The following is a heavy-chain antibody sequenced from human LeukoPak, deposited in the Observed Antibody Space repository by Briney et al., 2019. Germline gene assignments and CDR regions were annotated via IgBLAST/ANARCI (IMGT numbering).Heavy chain of an antibody. J-gene: IGHJ4*02. CDR1: GFTFSSYW. V-gene: IGHV3-7*04. Sequence: GGSLRLSCAASGFTFSSYWMSWVRQAPGKGLEWVANIKQDGSEKYYVDSVKGRFTISRDNAKNSLYLQMNSLRAEDTAVYYCASDREYYYGSGSFDYWGQGTLVNVFS. CDR2: IKQDGSEK. D-gene: IGHD3-10*01. CDR3: ASDREYYYGSGSFDY.